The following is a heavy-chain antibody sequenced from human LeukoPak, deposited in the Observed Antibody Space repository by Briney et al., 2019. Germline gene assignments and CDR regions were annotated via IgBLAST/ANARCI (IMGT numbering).Heavy chain of an antibody. CDR1: GGSISSYY. CDR2: IYYSGST. D-gene: IGHD6-13*01. V-gene: IGHV4-59*01. CDR3: ARDDGAAAGTNWFDP. Sequence: SETLSLTCTVSGGSISSYYRSWVRQPPGKGLEWIGYIYYSGSTNYNPSLKSRVTISVDTSKNQFSLKLSSVTAADTAVYYCARDDGAAAGTNWFDPWGQGTLVTVSS. J-gene: IGHJ5*02.